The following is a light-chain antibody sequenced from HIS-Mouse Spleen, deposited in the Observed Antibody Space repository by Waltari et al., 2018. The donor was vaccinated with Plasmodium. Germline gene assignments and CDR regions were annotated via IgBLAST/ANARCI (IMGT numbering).Light chain of an antibody. V-gene: IGKV3-15*01. J-gene: IGKJ3*01. CDR1: QSVSST. CDR3: QQYNNWSFT. Sequence: EIVMTQSPATLSVSPGERATLSCRASQSVSSTLAWYQQKPGQAPRLLIYGASTRATGIPARFSGSGYGTEFTLTISSLQSEDFAVYYCQQYNNWSFTFGPGTKVDIK. CDR2: GAS.